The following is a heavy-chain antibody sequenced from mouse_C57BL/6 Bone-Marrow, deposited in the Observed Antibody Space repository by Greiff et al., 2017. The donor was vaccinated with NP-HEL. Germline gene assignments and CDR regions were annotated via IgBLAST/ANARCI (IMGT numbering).Heavy chain of an antibody. CDR3: ARWGAYYSNYEYWYFDV. J-gene: IGHJ1*03. CDR2: IYPRSGNT. D-gene: IGHD2-5*01. CDR1: GYTFTSYG. V-gene: IGHV1-81*01. Sequence: QVQLQQSGAELASPGASVKLSCKASGYTFTSYGISWVKQRTGQGLEWIGEIYPRSGNTYYNEKFKGKATLTADKSSSTAYMELRSLTSEDSAVYFCARWGAYYSNYEYWYFDVWGTGTTVTVSS.